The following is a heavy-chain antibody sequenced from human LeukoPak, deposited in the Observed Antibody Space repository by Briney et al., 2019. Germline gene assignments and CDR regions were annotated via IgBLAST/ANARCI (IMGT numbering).Heavy chain of an antibody. J-gene: IGHJ4*02. CDR3: AKYGETYFDY. Sequence: RPGGSLRLSCAASGFTFSSYSMNWVRQAPGKGLEWVSSISSSSSYIYYADSVKGRFTISRDNSKNTLYLQMNSLRAEDTAVYYCAKYGETYFDYWGQGTLVTVSS. V-gene: IGHV3-21*01. CDR2: ISSSSSYI. D-gene: IGHD4-17*01. CDR1: GFTFSSYS.